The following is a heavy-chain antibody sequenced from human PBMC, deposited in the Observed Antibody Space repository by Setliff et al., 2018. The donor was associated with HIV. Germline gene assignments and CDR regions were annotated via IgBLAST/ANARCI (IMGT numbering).Heavy chain of an antibody. D-gene: IGHD4-4*01. Sequence: PGGSLRLSCAASGFTFSSYAMHWVRQAPGKGLEWVAVIWFDGSNKHYADSVKGRFIVSRDNLKKTLYLQMSNLRAEDTAVYYCANPPTVTTDYYYYYMDVWGKGTTVTVSS. CDR1: GFTFSSYA. CDR2: IWFDGSNK. J-gene: IGHJ6*03. CDR3: ANPPTVTTDYYYYYMDV. V-gene: IGHV3-33*06.